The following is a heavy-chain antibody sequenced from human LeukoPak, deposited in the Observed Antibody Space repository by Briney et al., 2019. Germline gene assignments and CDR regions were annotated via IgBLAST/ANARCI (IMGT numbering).Heavy chain of an antibody. CDR3: ARDTGGDRSDY. CDR1: GLTFSTSW. J-gene: IGHJ4*02. CDR2: IKYDGTER. V-gene: IGHV3-7*01. Sequence: PGGSLRLSCVASGLTFSTSWMSWVRQAPGKGLEWVANIKYDGTERYYVDSVKGRFTISRDNAQNSLYLQMNYLRAEDTAVYFCARDTGGDRSDYWGPGTLVTVSS. D-gene: IGHD2-8*02.